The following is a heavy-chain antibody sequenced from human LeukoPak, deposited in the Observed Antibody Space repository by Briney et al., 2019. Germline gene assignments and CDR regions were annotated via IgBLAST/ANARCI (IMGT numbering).Heavy chain of an antibody. CDR2: ISSSSSYI. CDR1: GFTFSSYS. D-gene: IGHD3-22*01. Sequence: GGSLRLSCAASGFTFSSYSMNWVRQAPGKGLEWVSSISSSSSYIYYADSVKGRFTISRDNAKNSLYLQMNSLRAEDTAVYYCARDYYDSSGYYDAFDYWGQGTLVTVSS. J-gene: IGHJ4*02. CDR3: ARDYYDSSGYYDAFDY. V-gene: IGHV3-21*01.